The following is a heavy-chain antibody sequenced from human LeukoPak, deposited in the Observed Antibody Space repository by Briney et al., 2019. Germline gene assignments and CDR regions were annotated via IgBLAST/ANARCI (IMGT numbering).Heavy chain of an antibody. D-gene: IGHD1-26*01. CDR3: ARSAESGDIVGALLTDY. CDR2: IYTSGTT. Sequence: SETLSLTCTVSGDSFSTYYWSWIRQPAGKGLEWIGHIYTSGTTNYNPSLKSRVTMSIDTSKNQFSLKLSSITAADTAVYYCARSAESGDIVGALLTDYWGQGTLVTVSS. CDR1: GDSFSTYY. J-gene: IGHJ4*02. V-gene: IGHV4-4*07.